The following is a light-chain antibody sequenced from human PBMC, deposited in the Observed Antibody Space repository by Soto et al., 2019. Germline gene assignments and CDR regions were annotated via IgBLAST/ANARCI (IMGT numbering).Light chain of an antibody. Sequence: QSALTQPASVSGSPGQSITISCTGTSSDVGGYNYASWYQQHPGKAPKLMIYDVNKRPSGVSNRFSGSKSGNTASLTISGLQAEDEADYYCSSHTSTSTLVIFGGGTKLTVL. CDR1: SSDVGGYNY. CDR2: DVN. CDR3: SSHTSTSTLVI. J-gene: IGLJ2*01. V-gene: IGLV2-14*01.